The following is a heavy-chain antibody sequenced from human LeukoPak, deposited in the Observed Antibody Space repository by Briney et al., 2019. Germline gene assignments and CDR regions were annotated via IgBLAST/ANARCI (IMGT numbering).Heavy chain of an antibody. CDR3: ARGLLRDGYTYTYSFDY. J-gene: IGHJ4*02. Sequence: PGGSLRLSCAASGFTVGTNYMNWVRQAPGKGLEWVSVVYMGGTTYYADSVKGRFTISRDSTKNTIYLQMNNLGAEDTAVYYCARGLLRDGYTYTYSFDYWGQGALVTVSS. CDR2: VYMGGTT. CDR1: GFTVGTNY. D-gene: IGHD5-18*01. V-gene: IGHV3-66*01.